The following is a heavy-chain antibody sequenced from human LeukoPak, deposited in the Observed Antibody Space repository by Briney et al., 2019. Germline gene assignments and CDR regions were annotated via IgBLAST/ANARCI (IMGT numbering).Heavy chain of an antibody. V-gene: IGHV4-34*01. J-gene: IGHJ6*03. D-gene: IGHD2-2*01. CDR3: ARGPYCSTTSCYEGYYYYYYMDV. CDR2: IDHSEST. CDR1: GGSFSGYY. Sequence: PSETLSLTCAVYGGSFSGYYWNWIRQPPGKGLEWIGEIDHSESTNYNPSLTSRVTISVDTSKNHLSLKLSSVTAADTAVYYCARGPYCSTTSCYEGYYYYYYMDVWAKGPRSPSP.